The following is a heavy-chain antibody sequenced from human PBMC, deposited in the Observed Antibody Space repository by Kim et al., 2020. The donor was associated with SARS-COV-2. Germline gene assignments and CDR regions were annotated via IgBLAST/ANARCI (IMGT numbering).Heavy chain of an antibody. CDR1: GYTFNRYN. V-gene: IGHV1-3*01. CDR3: ASLSRDVSNPDS. Sequence: ASVKVSCRTSGYTFNRYNLHWVRQAPGQRLEWMGWINAGNADTKYSQKFQGRVSITRDTFANTAYMELRSLRSEDTAMYYCASLSRDVSNPDSWGQGTLVTVSS. CDR2: INAGNADT. D-gene: IGHD2-2*01. J-gene: IGHJ4*02.